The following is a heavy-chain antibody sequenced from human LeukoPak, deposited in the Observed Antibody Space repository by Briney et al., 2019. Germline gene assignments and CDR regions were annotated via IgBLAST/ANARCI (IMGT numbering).Heavy chain of an antibody. Sequence: ASVKVSCKASGYTFTSYYMHWVRQAPGQGLEWMGIINPSGGNTDYAQKFQGRVTLTRDTSTSTAYMELSSLRSEDTTVYYCARDMATITGLFDYWGQGTLVIVSS. CDR3: ARDMATITGLFDY. D-gene: IGHD5-24*01. CDR1: GYTFTSYY. J-gene: IGHJ4*02. CDR2: INPSGGNT. V-gene: IGHV1-46*01.